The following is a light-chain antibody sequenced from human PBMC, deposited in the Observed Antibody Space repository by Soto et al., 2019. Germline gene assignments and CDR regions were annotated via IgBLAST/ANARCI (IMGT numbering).Light chain of an antibody. CDR3: QQYKSYSWT. V-gene: IGKV1-5*01. Sequence: DIQMTQSPSILSASVGDRVTITCRASQSISSWLAWYQQKPGKPPNLLIYDASNLESGVPSRFSGSGSGTEFTLTISSLQPADFATYYCQQYKSYSWTFGQGTKVDIK. CDR1: QSISSW. CDR2: DAS. J-gene: IGKJ1*01.